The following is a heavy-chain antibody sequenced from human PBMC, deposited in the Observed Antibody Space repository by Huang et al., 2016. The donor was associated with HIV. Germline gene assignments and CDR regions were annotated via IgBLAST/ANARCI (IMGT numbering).Heavy chain of an antibody. J-gene: IGHJ4*02. Sequence: EVQLLESGGVLVQSGVSLSLFCAASGFTFNNYAMNWVRQAAGEGLEWVSTISGKGGSTYYADSVKGRFTISRDKSKNTLYLHMNSLRVEDTAVYYCAKGIKSSGSYYFDYWGQGTLVTVSS. CDR2: ISGKGGST. D-gene: IGHD3-10*01. CDR3: AKGIKSSGSYYFDY. CDR1: GFTFNNYA. V-gene: IGHV3-23*01.